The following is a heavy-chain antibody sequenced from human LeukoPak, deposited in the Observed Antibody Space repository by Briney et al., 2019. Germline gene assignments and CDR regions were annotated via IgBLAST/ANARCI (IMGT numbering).Heavy chain of an antibody. D-gene: IGHD3-10*01. CDR1: GFTFSSYS. CDR3: ARVTMVGGFDP. CDR2: ISSSSSYI. J-gene: IGHJ5*02. V-gene: IGHV3-21*04. Sequence: GGSLRLSCAASGFTFSSYSMNWVRQAPGKGLEWVSSISSSSSYIYYADSVKGRFTISRDNAKNSLYLQMNSLRAEDTAVYCCARVTMVGGFDPWGQGTLVTVSS.